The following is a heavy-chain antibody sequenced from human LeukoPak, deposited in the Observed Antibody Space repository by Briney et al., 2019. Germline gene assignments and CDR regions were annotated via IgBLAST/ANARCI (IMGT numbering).Heavy chain of an antibody. CDR3: ARGDGSSWFS. V-gene: IGHV4-34*01. J-gene: IGHJ5*02. CDR1: GGSFSGYY. CDR2: INHSGST. D-gene: IGHD6-13*01. Sequence: SETLSLTCAVYGGSFSGYYWSWIRQPPGKGLEWIGEINHSGSTNYNPSLKSRVTISVDTSKNQFSLKLSSVTAADMAVYYCARGDGSSWFSWGQGTLVTVSS.